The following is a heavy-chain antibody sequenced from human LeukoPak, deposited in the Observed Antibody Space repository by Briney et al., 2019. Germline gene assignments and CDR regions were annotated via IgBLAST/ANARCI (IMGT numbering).Heavy chain of an antibody. J-gene: IGHJ3*02. CDR1: GFTFSSYW. CDR3: ARDSVPAAMEGDDAFDI. D-gene: IGHD2-2*01. Sequence: SGGSLRFSCAASGFTFSSYWMHWVRQAPGKGLVWVSRINSDGSSTSYADSVKGRFTISRDNAKNTLYLQMNSLRAEDTAVYYCARDSVPAAMEGDDAFDIWGQGTMVTVSS. V-gene: IGHV3-74*01. CDR2: INSDGSST.